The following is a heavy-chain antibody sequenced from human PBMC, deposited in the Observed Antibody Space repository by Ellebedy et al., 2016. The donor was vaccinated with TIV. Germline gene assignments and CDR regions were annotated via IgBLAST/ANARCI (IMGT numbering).Heavy chain of an antibody. Sequence: MPSETLSLTCVVSGDSINSENFWSWVRQTPGKGLEWIGDVYHSGSIHYHPSLKSRVTISIDKSKNQFSLNMNSMTAADTAVYYCARDWTRGGGYYVSWFDPWGQGTLVTVSS. CDR1: GDSINSENF. CDR2: VYHSGSI. CDR3: ARDWTRGGGYYVSWFDP. J-gene: IGHJ5*02. D-gene: IGHD1-26*01. V-gene: IGHV4-4*02.